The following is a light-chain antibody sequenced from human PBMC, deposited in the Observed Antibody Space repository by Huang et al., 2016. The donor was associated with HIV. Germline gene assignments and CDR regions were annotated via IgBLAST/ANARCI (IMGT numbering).Light chain of an antibody. CDR2: DAS. J-gene: IGKJ4*01. V-gene: IGKV3-11*01. Sequence: EIVLTQSPATLSLSPGERATLSCRASQSVSSYLACYQQRPGQAPRLLIYDASNRATGIPARCSGSGSGTDFILTISSLVPEDFAVYYCQQRSNWPPLTFGGGTKVEIK. CDR1: QSVSSY. CDR3: QQRSNWPPLT.